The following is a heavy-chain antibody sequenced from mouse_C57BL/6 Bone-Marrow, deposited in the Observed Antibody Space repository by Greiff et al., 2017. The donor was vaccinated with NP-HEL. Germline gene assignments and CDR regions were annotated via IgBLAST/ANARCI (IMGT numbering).Heavy chain of an antibody. Sequence: SGAELVRPGASVTLSCKASGYTFTDYEMHWVKQTPVHGLEWIGAIDPETGGTAYNQKFKGKAILTADKSSSTAYMELRSLTSEDSAVYYCTRTMITTEFAYWGQGTLVTVSA. CDR3: TRTMITTEFAY. V-gene: IGHV1-15*01. J-gene: IGHJ3*01. CDR1: GYTFTDYE. CDR2: IDPETGGT. D-gene: IGHD2-4*01.